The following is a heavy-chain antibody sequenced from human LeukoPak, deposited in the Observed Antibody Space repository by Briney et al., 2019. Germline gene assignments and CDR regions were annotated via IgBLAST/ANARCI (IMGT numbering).Heavy chain of an antibody. CDR1: GFTFSSYR. J-gene: IGHJ4*02. Sequence: GGSLRLSCAASGFTFSSYRMSWVRQAPGKGLEWVANIRDDGGEIYYVDSVKGRFTISRDNAKSSLFLQMISLRAEDAAVYYCARDKPRGSYYGSIFDSWGQGTLVTVSS. D-gene: IGHD1-26*01. CDR2: IRDDGGEI. V-gene: IGHV3-7*01. CDR3: ARDKPRGSYYGSIFDS.